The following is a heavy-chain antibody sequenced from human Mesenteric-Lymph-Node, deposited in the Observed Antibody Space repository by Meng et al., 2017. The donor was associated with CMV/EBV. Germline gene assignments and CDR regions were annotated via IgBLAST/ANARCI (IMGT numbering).Heavy chain of an antibody. Sequence: GESLKISCTASDFTFNLYRMSWVRQAPGKGLEWVANIKGDGSEIFYADSVKGRFTISRDNAKNSLYLQMNSLRAEDTAVYYCAIRGYSYGYDYYGMDVWGQGTTVTVSS. CDR2: IKGDGSEI. CDR1: DFTFNLYR. D-gene: IGHD5-18*01. V-gene: IGHV3-7*01. J-gene: IGHJ6*02. CDR3: AIRGYSYGYDYYGMDV.